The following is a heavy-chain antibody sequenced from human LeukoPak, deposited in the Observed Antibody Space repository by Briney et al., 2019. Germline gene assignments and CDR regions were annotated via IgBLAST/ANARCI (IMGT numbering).Heavy chain of an antibody. Sequence: GGSLRLSCAASGFTFSSYAMSWVRQAPGKGLEWVSGISGSGGSTYYADSVKGRFTISRDNSKNTLYLQMNSLRVEDTAVYYCARVPLIYLTGDYYFDYWGQGTLVTVSS. J-gene: IGHJ4*02. D-gene: IGHD3-9*01. V-gene: IGHV3-23*01. CDR1: GFTFSSYA. CDR3: ARVPLIYLTGDYYFDY. CDR2: ISGSGGST.